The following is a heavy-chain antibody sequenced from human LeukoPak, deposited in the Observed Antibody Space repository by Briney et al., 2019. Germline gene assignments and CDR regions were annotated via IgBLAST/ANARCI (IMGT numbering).Heavy chain of an antibody. J-gene: IGHJ4*02. Sequence: SETLSLTCTVSGGSISSYYWSWIRQPPGKGLEWIGEINHSGSTNYNPSLKSRVTISVDTSKNQFSLKLSSVTAADTAVYYCARGYSGYDFPGLYYFDYWGQGTLVTVSS. CDR1: GGSISSYY. CDR3: ARGYSGYDFPGLYYFDY. V-gene: IGHV4-34*01. D-gene: IGHD5-12*01. CDR2: INHSGST.